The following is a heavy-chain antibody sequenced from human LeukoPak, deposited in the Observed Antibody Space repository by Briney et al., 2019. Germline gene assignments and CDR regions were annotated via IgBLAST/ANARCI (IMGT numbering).Heavy chain of an antibody. J-gene: IGHJ6*02. CDR2: ISSGGSPT. V-gene: IGHV3-48*01. CDR1: GFTFSSYS. D-gene: IGHD6-19*01. CDR3: ARDNSNGWSDFHYYGMDV. Sequence: GGSLRLSCAASGFTFSSYSMNWVRQAPGKGLEWISYISSGGSPTYYADSVKGRFVISRDSAKNSLYLRMNSLRAEDTAVYYCARDNSNGWSDFHYYGMDVWGQGTTVIVSS.